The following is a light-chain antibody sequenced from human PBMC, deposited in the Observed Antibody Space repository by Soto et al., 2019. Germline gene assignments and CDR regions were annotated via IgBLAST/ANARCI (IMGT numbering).Light chain of an antibody. V-gene: IGKV3-20*01. CDR1: QSISSRY. CDR2: GAS. Sequence: EIVLTQSPGTLSLSPGERATLSCRASQSISSRYLAWYQQKPGQAPRLLIYGASSRATGIPDRFSGSGSGTDFTLTISRLDPEDFAVFYCQQYASSPTFGHGTRLEIK. CDR3: QQYASSPT. J-gene: IGKJ5*01.